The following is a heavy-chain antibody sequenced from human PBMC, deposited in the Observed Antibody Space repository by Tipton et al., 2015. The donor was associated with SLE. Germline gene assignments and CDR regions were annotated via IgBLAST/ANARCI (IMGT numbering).Heavy chain of an antibody. CDR2: IRSKYNNYAK. CDR1: GFTFSGSA. Sequence: SLRLSCAASGFTFSGSALHWVRQASGQGLERVGRIRSKYNNYAKAYAASVKGKFTISRDDSKNTAYLQMNSLKTEDTAVYYCTRLQWELTWDYFDYWGQGTLVTVSS. CDR3: TRLQWELTWDYFDY. J-gene: IGHJ4*02. D-gene: IGHD1-26*01. V-gene: IGHV3-73*01.